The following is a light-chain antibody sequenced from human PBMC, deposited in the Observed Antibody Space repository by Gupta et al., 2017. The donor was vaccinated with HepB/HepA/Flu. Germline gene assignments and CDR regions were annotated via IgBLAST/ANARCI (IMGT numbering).Light chain of an antibody. J-gene: IGKJ5*01. CDR3: QQRSSWPIT. CDR1: QYVNIY. Sequence: EIVLTQSPGTLSLSPGERATLSCRASQYVNIYLAWYQQKPGQAPRLLIYDASNRATGIPARFSGSGSGTDFTLTISSLEPEDFAVYYCQQRSSWPITFGQGTRLEIK. V-gene: IGKV3-11*01. CDR2: DAS.